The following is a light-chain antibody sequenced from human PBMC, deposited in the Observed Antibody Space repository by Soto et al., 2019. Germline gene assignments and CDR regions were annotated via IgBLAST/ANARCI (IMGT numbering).Light chain of an antibody. CDR1: QSVSSS. V-gene: IGKV3-15*01. J-gene: IGKJ2*01. CDR2: GAS. CDR3: QQCNDWPHT. Sequence: EIVMTQSPATLSVSPGERATLSCRASQSVSSSLAWYQQKPGQAPRLLIYGASTRATGIPARFSGRGSGTEFTLTISSLQSEDCAVYYCQQCNDWPHTFGQGTKLDIK.